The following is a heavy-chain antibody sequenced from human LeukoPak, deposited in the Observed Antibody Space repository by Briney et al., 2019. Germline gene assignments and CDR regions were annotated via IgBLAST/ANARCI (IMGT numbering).Heavy chain of an antibody. CDR3: ARDRSPSARYFNY. V-gene: IGHV1-46*01. CDR2: INPSGGST. Sequence: ASVKVSCKTSRYTFTSYYMNWVRQAPGQGLEWMGMINPSGGSTSYAQKFQGRVTMTRDTSTSTVYMELNCLTSEDTALYYCARDRSPSARYFNYWGQGTLVTVSS. J-gene: IGHJ4*02. D-gene: IGHD2-15*01. CDR1: RYTFTSYY.